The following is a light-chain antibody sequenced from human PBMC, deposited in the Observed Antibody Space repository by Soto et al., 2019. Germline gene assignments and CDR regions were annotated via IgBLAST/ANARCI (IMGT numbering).Light chain of an antibody. CDR3: QQYGNFPLT. CDR1: QSISTI. V-gene: IGKV1-33*01. Sequence: TQSPATLSVSPGERATFTCRASQSISTILAWYQQKPGNPPKLLIYDASNLQTGVPSRFSGNGSGTDFTFTIYSLQPEDIATYYCQQYGNFPLTFGQGTRLEIK. J-gene: IGKJ5*01. CDR2: DAS.